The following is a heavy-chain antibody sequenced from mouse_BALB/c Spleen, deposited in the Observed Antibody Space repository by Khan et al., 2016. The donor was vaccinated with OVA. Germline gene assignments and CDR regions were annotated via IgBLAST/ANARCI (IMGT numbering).Heavy chain of an antibody. CDR2: IYPGTDYT. Sequence: QVQLKQSGAELMRPGASVKLSCKTSGYIFTSYWIHWVKQRSGQGLEWIARIYPGTDYTYYNEKFEDKATLTADKSSTTPYMQLSSLKSEDSAVYFCAREEPLYYFGYWGQGTTLTVSS. CDR3: AREEPLYYFGY. D-gene: IGHD6-1*01. CDR1: GYIFTSYW. J-gene: IGHJ2*01. V-gene: IGHV1-76*01.